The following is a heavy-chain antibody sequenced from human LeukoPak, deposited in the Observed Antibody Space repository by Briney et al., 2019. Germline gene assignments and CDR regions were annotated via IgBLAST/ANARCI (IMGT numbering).Heavy chain of an antibody. Sequence: SETLSLTCSVCGGAFSGYYWSWIRQSPGKGLEWIGEINHSGSTHYNPSLKSRVTISVDTSKNPFSLKLSSVTAADTAVYYCARGVAYYGLDAFDIWGQGTMVTVSS. D-gene: IGHD3-10*01. CDR1: GGAFSGYY. CDR3: ARGVAYYGLDAFDI. CDR2: INHSGST. J-gene: IGHJ3*02. V-gene: IGHV4-34*01.